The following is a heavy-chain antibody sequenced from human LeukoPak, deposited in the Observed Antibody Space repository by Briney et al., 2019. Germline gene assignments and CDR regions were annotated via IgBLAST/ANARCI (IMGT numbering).Heavy chain of an antibody. CDR1: GFSFKDAW. J-gene: IGHJ4*02. CDR2: IFSKSEGGTT. Sequence: PGGSLRLSCAASGFSFKDAWMSWVRQAPGKGLEWVGRIFSKSEGGTTDYAAPAKGRFTISRDDSKNTVYLQMNSLKSEDTAVYYCTTDPRDWGQGTLVTVS. CDR3: TTDPRD. V-gene: IGHV3-15*01. D-gene: IGHD3-10*01.